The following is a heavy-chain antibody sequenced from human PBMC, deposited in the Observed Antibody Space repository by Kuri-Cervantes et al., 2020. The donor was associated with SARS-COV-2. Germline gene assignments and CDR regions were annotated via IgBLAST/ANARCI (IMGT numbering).Heavy chain of an antibody. CDR1: GFTFDDYA. Sequence: GGSLRLSCAASGFTFDDYAMHWVRQAPGEGLEWVSGISWNSGSIGYADSVKGRFTISRDNAKNSLYLQMNSLRAEDTAVYYCAKAGYYYDSGGYYFHYWGQGTLVTVSS. CDR3: AKAGYYYDSGGYYFHY. V-gene: IGHV3-9*01. D-gene: IGHD3-22*01. CDR2: ISWNSGSI. J-gene: IGHJ4*02.